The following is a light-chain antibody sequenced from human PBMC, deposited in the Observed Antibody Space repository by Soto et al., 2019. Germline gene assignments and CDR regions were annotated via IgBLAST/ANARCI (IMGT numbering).Light chain of an antibody. J-gene: IGKJ1*01. V-gene: IGKV3D-20*01. Sequence: EVTLTQSPATVSLSPGETATLSCGASRTLLRGYLAWYQQRPCLAPRLIIYDVSRRATGIRDRFSGSGSGTDFTLSIRRVEPEDCAVYYCQNYDGSLTFRQGTKVEIK. CDR3: QNYDGSLT. CDR1: RTLLRGY. CDR2: DVS.